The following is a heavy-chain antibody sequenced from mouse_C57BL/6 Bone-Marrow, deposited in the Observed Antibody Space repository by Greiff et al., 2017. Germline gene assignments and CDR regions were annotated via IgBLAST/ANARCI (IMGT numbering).Heavy chain of an antibody. CDR2: ISSGGDYF. J-gene: IGHJ3*01. CDR3: TREGVSY. Sequence: EVQGVESGAGLVKPGGSLKLSCAASGFTFSSYAMSWVRQTPEKRLEWVAYISSGGDYFYYADTVKGRFTISRDTARNTLYLQMSGLKSEDTAMYYCTREGVSYRGQGTLVTVSA. CDR1: GFTFSSYA. V-gene: IGHV5-9-1*02.